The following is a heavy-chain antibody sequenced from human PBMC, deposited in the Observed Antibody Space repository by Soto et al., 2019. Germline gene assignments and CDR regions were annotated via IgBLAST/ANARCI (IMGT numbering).Heavy chain of an antibody. CDR2: INYSGSA. V-gene: IGHV4-34*01. CDR1: GGSFSGYI. Sequence: LSLTCDVYGGSFSGYIWTWIRQTPGKGLQWIGQINYSGSANYNPSLKSRVTISVHTSKNQFSLKLSSVTAADTAVYYCASRGYSYGFSLGMDVWGQGTTVTVSS. D-gene: IGHD5-18*01. J-gene: IGHJ6*02. CDR3: ASRGYSYGFSLGMDV.